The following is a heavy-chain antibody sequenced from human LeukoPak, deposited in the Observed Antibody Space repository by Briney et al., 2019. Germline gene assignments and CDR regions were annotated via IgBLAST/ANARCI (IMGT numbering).Heavy chain of an antibody. CDR2: GCTSGRT. V-gene: IGHV4-4*07. D-gene: IGHD3-3*02. CDR1: GGSISNIY. J-gene: IGHJ3*01. CDR3: ARSFFLLSQAPPYDAFEL. Sequence: SETLSLTCTVSGGSISNIYWNWIRRTAGQGRELVWRGCTSGRTRYNPPLTSRHTISVDTSKVEVSLELCSVRAADTAVYYCARSFFLLSQAPPYDAFELWGQGPMVSVSS.